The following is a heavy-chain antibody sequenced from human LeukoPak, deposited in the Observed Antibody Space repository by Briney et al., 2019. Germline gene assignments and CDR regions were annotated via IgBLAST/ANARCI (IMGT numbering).Heavy chain of an antibody. CDR1: GFTFDDYA. J-gene: IGHJ6*02. V-gene: IGHV3-9*01. D-gene: IGHD5-18*01. Sequence: PGGSLRLSCAASGFTFDDYAMHWVRQAPVKGLEWVSGISWNRGKIVYADSVKGRFTISRDNVKNFLYLQMNSLRPEDTALYYCARDVASYSDDYVDFYYGLDVWGQGTTVTVSS. CDR3: ARDVASYSDDYVDFYYGLDV. CDR2: ISWNRGKI.